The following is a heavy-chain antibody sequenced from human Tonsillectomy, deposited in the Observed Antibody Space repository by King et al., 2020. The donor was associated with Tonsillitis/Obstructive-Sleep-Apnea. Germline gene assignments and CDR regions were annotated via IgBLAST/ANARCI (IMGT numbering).Heavy chain of an antibody. CDR1: GDSGSSNSAA. J-gene: IGHJ4*02. V-gene: IGHV6-1*01. CDR3: ARDGLLTGARGYFDY. Sequence: QLQQSGPGLVKPSQTLSLTCAISGDSGSSNSAAWNWSRQSPSRGLEWLGRTYYRSKWYTDYSVSVKSRITINPETSRNQFSLQLNSVTSEDTAVYYCARDGLLTGARGYFDYWGQGTLVPVSS. CDR2: TYYRSKWYT. D-gene: IGHD1-20*01.